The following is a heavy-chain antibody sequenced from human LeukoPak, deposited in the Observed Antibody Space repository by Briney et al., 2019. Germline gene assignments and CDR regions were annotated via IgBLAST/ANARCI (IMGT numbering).Heavy chain of an antibody. CDR2: VYHSGRT. CDR3: ARGPRSSSWYALYY. V-gene: IGHV4-38-2*02. D-gene: IGHD6-13*01. J-gene: IGHJ4*02. Sequence: SETLSLTCTVSGYSISSGYYWGWIRQPPGKGLEWTGSVYHSGRTYYNPSLKSRVTISADTSKNQFSLKLSSVTAADTAVYYCARGPRSSSWYALYYWGQGTLVTVSS. CDR1: GYSISSGYY.